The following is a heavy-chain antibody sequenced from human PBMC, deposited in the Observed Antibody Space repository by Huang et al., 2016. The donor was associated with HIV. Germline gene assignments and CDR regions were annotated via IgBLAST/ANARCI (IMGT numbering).Heavy chain of an antibody. CDR1: GGSFSGHL. CDR2: VNHGGGS. D-gene: IGHD6-19*01. Sequence: QVQLQQWGTGLLKPSETLSLTCAVYGGSFSGHLWSWVRQPPGKGLEWSGEVNHGGGSNYKPSLKRRVIISVDTSKNQFALKVTSVTAADTAVYFCARNPNTGWSYFDYWGQGTLVTVSS. CDR3: ARNPNTGWSYFDY. V-gene: IGHV4-34*02. J-gene: IGHJ4*02.